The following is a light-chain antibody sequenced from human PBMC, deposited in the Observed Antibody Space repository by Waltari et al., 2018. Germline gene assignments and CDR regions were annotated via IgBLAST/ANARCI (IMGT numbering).Light chain of an antibody. J-gene: IGKJ2*01. Sequence: EIVLTQSPATLSLFQGERATLSYRASQSVSSYLAWYQQKPGQAPRLLIYDASNRATGIPARFSGSGSGTDFTLTISSLEPEDVAVYYCQQRSNWPPYTFGQGTKLEI. CDR1: QSVSSY. CDR3: QQRSNWPPYT. V-gene: IGKV3-11*01. CDR2: DAS.